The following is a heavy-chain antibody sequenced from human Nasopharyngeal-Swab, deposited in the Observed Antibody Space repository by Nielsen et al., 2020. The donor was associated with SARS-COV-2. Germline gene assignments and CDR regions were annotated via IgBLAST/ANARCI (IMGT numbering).Heavy chain of an antibody. CDR1: GGSISSYY. J-gene: IGHJ4*02. CDR3: ARVGADYYGSGSYYFDY. CDR2: IYYSGST. V-gene: IGHV4-59*01. D-gene: IGHD3-10*01. Sequence: SETLSLTCTVSGGSISSYYWSWIRQPPGKGLEWIGYIYYSGSTNYNPSLKSRVTISVDTSKNPFSLRLSSVTAADTAVYYCARVGADYYGSGSYYFDYWGQGTLVTVSS.